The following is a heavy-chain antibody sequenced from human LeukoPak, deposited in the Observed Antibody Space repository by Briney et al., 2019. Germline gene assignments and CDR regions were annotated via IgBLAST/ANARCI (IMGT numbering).Heavy chain of an antibody. CDR2: ISAYNGNT. Sequence: GASVKVSCKASGYTFTSYGISWVRQAPGQGLEWMGWISAYNGNTNYAQKLQGRVTMTTDTSTSTAYMELRSLRSDDTAVYYCARAVRGVIGYYYYYMDVWGKGTTVTVS. CDR1: GYTFTSYG. CDR3: ARAVRGVIGYYYYYMDV. D-gene: IGHD3-10*01. J-gene: IGHJ6*03. V-gene: IGHV1-18*01.